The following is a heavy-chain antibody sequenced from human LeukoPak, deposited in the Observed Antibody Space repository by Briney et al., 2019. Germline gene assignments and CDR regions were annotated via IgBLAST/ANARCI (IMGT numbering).Heavy chain of an antibody. CDR2: IYHSGST. CDR1: GGSISSGGYS. D-gene: IGHD3-22*01. J-gene: IGHJ3*02. CDR3: ASESYDSSGYYPDKAFDI. V-gene: IGHV4-30-2*01. Sequence: PSETLSLTCAVSGGSISSGGYSWSWIRQPPGKGLEWIGYIYHSGSTYYNPSLKSRLTISVDRSKNQFSLKLSSVTAADTAVYYCASESYDSSGYYPDKAFDIWGQGTMVTVSS.